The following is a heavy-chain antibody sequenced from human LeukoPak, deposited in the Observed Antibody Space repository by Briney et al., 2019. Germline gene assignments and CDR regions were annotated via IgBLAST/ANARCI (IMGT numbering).Heavy chain of an antibody. CDR2: IYYSGNT. V-gene: IGHV4-39*01. Sequence: MASEALSLTCTVSGVSISSSNSYWGWVRQPPGKGLEWIGSIYYSGNTYYNASLKSQVSISIDTSKNQFSLRLTSVTAADTAVYYCARHLFKTRYFDWLLEDYWGQGTLVTVSS. J-gene: IGHJ4*02. D-gene: IGHD3-9*01. CDR1: GVSISSSNSY. CDR3: ARHLFKTRYFDWLLEDY.